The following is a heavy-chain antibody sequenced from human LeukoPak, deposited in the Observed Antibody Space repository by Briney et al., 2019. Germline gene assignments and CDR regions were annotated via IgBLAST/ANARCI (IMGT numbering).Heavy chain of an antibody. J-gene: IGHJ3*02. CDR3: ARDDYGDSRGAFDI. Sequence: PGGSLRLSCAASGFTFTKYWMTWVRQAPGKGLEWVANIKQDGSEKYYVDSVKGRFTISRDNAKNSLYLQMNSLRAEDTAVYYCARDDYGDSRGAFDIWGQGTMVTVSS. D-gene: IGHD4-17*01. V-gene: IGHV3-7*01. CDR1: GFTFTKYW. CDR2: IKQDGSEK.